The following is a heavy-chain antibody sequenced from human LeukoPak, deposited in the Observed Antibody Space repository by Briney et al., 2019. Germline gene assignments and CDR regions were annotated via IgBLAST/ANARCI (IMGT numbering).Heavy chain of an antibody. CDR3: ARVKTRTYYYDSSGYYSDY. D-gene: IGHD3-22*01. J-gene: IGHJ4*02. CDR2: IYYSGST. V-gene: IGHV4-31*03. CDR1: GGSISSGGYY. Sequence: SETLSLTCTVSGGSISSGGYYWSWIRQHPGKGLEWIVYIYYSGSTYYNPSLKSRVTISVDTSKNQFSLKLSSVTAADTAVYYCARVKTRTYYYDSSGYYSDYWGQGTLVTVSS.